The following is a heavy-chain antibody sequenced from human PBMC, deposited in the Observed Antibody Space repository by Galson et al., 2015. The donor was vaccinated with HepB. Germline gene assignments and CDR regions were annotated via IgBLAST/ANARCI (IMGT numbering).Heavy chain of an antibody. CDR1: GYTFSSHA. J-gene: IGHJ5*02. CDR3: ARDGGIGVNWFDP. Sequence: SVKVSCKASGYTFSSHAMNWVRQAPGQGLQWMGWINTNTGNPTYAQGFTGRFVFSLDTSVSTAYLQISSLKAEDTAVYYCARDGGIGVNWFDPWGQGTLVTVSS. D-gene: IGHD3-10*01. CDR2: INTNTGNP. V-gene: IGHV7-4-1*02.